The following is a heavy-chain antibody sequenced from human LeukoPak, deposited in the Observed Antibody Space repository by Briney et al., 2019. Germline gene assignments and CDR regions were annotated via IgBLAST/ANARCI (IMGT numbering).Heavy chain of an antibody. V-gene: IGHV3-53*01. CDR2: IYSGGST. CDR1: GFTVSSNY. D-gene: IGHD4-17*01. Sequence: GGPLRLSCAASGFTVSSNYMSWVRQAPGKGLEWVSVIYSGGSTYYADSVKGRFTISRDNSKNTLYLQMNSLRAEDTAVYYCARASDYGDYEGFDYWGQGTLVTVSS. CDR3: ARASDYGDYEGFDY. J-gene: IGHJ4*02.